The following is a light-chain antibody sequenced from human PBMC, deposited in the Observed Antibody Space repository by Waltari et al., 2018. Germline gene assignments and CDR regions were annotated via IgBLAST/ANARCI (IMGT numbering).Light chain of an antibody. V-gene: IGLV1-51*01. J-gene: IGLJ2*01. Sequence: QSVFTQPPSVAAAPVRKFPISYSCSSSNIRSNYVSWYQQVPGTAPKLLIYDNSERHSGIPDRFSGSKSGTSATLGITGLQTGDEADYYCEAWDSSLRAGVFGGGTKLTVL. CDR2: DNS. CDR1: SSNIRSNY. CDR3: EAWDSSLRAGV.